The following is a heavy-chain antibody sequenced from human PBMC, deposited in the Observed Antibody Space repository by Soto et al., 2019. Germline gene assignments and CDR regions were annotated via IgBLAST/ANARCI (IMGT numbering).Heavy chain of an antibody. CDR1: GFTFSTYA. CDR2: ISVSGDST. Sequence: GGSLRLSCAASGFTFSTYAMSWVRQAPGKGLEWVSTISVSGDSTYSADSVKGRFAVSRDNSKNTVYLQMDSLRAEDTAIYYCATRHLPYCSGGTCNPFDFWGQGTLVTVSS. D-gene: IGHD2-15*01. CDR3: ATRHLPYCSGGTCNPFDF. V-gene: IGHV3-23*01. J-gene: IGHJ4*02.